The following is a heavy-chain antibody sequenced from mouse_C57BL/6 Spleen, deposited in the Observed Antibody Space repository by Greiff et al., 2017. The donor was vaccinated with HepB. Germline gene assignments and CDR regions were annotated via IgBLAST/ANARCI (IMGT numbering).Heavy chain of an antibody. CDR3: ARRVGRSYCYFDV. J-gene: IGHJ1*03. CDR2: ISSGSSTI. D-gene: IGHD4-1*01. Sequence: EVKLMESGGGLVKPGGSLKLSCAASGFTFSDYGMHWVRQAPEKGLEWVAYISSGSSTIYYADTVKGRFTISRDNAKNTLFLQMTSLRSEDTAMYYCARRVGRSYCYFDVWGTGTTVTVSS. V-gene: IGHV5-17*01. CDR1: GFTFSDYG.